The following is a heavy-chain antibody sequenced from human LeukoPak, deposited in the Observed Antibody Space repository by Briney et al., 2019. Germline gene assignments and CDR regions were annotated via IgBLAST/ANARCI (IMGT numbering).Heavy chain of an antibody. CDR1: GFSFSSYS. V-gene: IGHV3-21*01. D-gene: IGHD4-17*01. Sequence: GRCLSLSWAASGFSFSSYSVDCVSHPAGGWMGWVSSISSSSNYIYYADSVKGRFTISRDNSKNTPYLQMNSLRAEDTAIYYCARGHAVTTGFDYWGKGTLVTVSS. J-gene: IGHJ4*02. CDR3: ARGHAVTTGFDY. CDR2: ISSSSNYI.